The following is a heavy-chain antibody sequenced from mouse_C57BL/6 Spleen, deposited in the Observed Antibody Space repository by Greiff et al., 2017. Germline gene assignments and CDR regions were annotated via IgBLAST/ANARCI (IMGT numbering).Heavy chain of an antibody. V-gene: IGHV5-4*01. CDR3: ARDEGTMVTTGGSFDY. CDR2: ISDGGSYT. D-gene: IGHD2-2*01. Sequence: EVKLQESGGGLVKPGGSLKLSCAASGFTFSSYAMSWVRQTPEKRLEWVATISDGGSYTYYPDNVKGRFTISRDNAKNNLYLQMSHLKSEDTAMYYCARDEGTMVTTGGSFDYWGQGTTLTVSS. CDR1: GFTFSSYA. J-gene: IGHJ2*01.